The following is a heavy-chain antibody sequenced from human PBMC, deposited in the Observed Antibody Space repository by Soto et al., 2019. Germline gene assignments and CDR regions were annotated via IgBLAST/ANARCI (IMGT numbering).Heavy chain of an antibody. J-gene: IGHJ4*02. V-gene: IGHV4-39*01. CDR3: ARHLRELYCSGGSCYSQLDY. CDR1: GGSISSSSYY. CDR2: IYYSGST. D-gene: IGHD2-15*01. Sequence: QLQLQESGPGLVKPSETLSLTCTVSGGSISSSSYYWGWIRQPPGKGLEWIGSIYYSGSTYYNPSHSGRITITGDTVKKQCSLKLSAVTAADTAVYYCARHLRELYCSGGSCYSQLDYWGQGTLVTVSS.